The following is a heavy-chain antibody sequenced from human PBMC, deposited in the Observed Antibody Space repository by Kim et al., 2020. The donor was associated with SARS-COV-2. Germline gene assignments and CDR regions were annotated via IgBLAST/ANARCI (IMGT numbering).Heavy chain of an antibody. Sequence: ASVKVSCKASGYTFTSYYMHWVRQAPGQGLEWMGIINPSGGSTSYAQKFQGRVTMTRDTSTSTVYMELSSLRSEDTAVYYCARSYDSSGYLYYYYYYGMDVWGQGTTVTVSS. CDR2: INPSGGST. CDR3: ARSYDSSGYLYYYYYYGMDV. V-gene: IGHV1-46*01. D-gene: IGHD3-22*01. J-gene: IGHJ6*02. CDR1: GYTFTSYY.